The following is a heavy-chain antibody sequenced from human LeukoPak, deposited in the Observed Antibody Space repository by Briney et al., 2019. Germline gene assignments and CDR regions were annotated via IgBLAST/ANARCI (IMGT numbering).Heavy chain of an antibody. J-gene: IGHJ6*03. Sequence: PGGSLRLSCAASAFTFSSYEMNWVRQAPGKGLEWVSYISSSGSTIYYADSVKGRFTISRDNAKNSLYLQMNSLRAEHTAVYYCARDAVEMATITSYDYYMDVWGKGTTVTVSS. V-gene: IGHV3-48*03. D-gene: IGHD5-24*01. CDR1: AFTFSSYE. CDR3: ARDAVEMATITSYDYYMDV. CDR2: ISSSGSTI.